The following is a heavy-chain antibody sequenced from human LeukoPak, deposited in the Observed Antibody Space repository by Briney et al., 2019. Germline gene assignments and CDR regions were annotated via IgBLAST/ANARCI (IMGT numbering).Heavy chain of an antibody. D-gene: IGHD1/OR15-1a*01. CDR2: IYYTGIT. J-gene: IGHJ5*02. Sequence: SETLSLTCTVSGGSISSYYWSWIRQPPGKGLEWIGYIYYTGITNYNPSLKSRVTISINTSKNQFSLNLTSVTAADTAVYYCAKNNGGARNHWFDPWGQGTLVSVSS. CDR3: AKNNGGARNHWFDP. CDR1: GGSISSYY. V-gene: IGHV4-59*01.